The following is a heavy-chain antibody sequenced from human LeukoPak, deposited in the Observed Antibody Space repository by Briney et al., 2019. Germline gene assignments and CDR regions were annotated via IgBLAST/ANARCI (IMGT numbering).Heavy chain of an antibody. CDR2: ISYDENNK. CDR3: AKYSHDSSGSYDY. Sequence: GGSLRLSCAASGFTFSTSAMHWVRQAPGKGLEWVAVISYDENNKYYADSVKGRFTISRDNSKNTLYLQMNSLRAEDTAVYYCAKYSHDSSGSYDYWGQGTLVTVSS. V-gene: IGHV3-30*04. J-gene: IGHJ4*02. D-gene: IGHD3-22*01. CDR1: GFTFSTSA.